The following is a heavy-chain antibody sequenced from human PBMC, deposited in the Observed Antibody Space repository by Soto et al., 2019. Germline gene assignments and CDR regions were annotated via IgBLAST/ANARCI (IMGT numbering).Heavy chain of an antibody. CDR1: GGSISSYY. D-gene: IGHD3-3*01. Sequence: QVQLQESGPGLVKPSETLSLTCTVSGGSISSYYWSWIRQPPGKGLEWIGYIYYSGSTNYNPSLKSRVTIAVHTVKDQFSLKLRAGTAADTAVYYCARDRSYDFWSGYQLGPLGGMDVWGQGTTVTVSS. CDR3: ARDRSYDFWSGYQLGPLGGMDV. CDR2: IYYSGST. V-gene: IGHV4-59*01. J-gene: IGHJ6*02.